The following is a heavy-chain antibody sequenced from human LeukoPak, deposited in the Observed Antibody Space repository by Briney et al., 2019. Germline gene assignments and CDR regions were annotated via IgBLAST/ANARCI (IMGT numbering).Heavy chain of an antibody. V-gene: IGHV4-59*01. Sequence: SQTLSLTCTVSGGSISGYCWSWIRQPPGRGLEYIGYIYYSGNTNYNPALQSRVTISVDTSKNQFSLNLNSVTAADTAVYYCARLNTIGGTYPHNDYWGQGILVTVSS. CDR2: IYYSGNT. CDR1: GGSISGYC. J-gene: IGHJ4*02. D-gene: IGHD1-26*01. CDR3: ARLNTIGGTYPHNDY.